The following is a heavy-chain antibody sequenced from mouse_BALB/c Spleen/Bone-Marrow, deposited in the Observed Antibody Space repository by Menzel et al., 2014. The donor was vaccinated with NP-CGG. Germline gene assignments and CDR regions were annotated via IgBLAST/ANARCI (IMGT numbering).Heavy chain of an antibody. CDR1: GFTFTDYY. J-gene: IGHJ2*01. CDR3: ARDMGGILFDS. D-gene: IGHD4-1*01. Sequence: EVKLMESGGGLVQPGGSLRLSCATSGFTFTDYYTNWVRQPPGKALEWLGFIRNKAYGYTTEYSASVKGRLTISRDNSQGILYLQMNSLRAEDSATYYCARDMGGILFDSWGQGTTLTVSS. V-gene: IGHV7-3*02. CDR2: IRNKAYGYTT.